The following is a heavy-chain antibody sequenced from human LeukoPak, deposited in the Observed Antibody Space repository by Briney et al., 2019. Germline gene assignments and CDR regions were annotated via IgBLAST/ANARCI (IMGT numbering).Heavy chain of an antibody. V-gene: IGHV4-4*02. CDR2: VHLSGAS. J-gene: IGHJ4*02. Sequence: SLRLSCPASGFTFSSYWMHWLRQPPGKELEGVGEVHLSGASNYNPSLKSRVSMSIDKSRNHLSLALTSVTAADTAIYYCARESGAFSPFGFWGQGTLVTVSS. D-gene: IGHD5-12*01. CDR1: GFTFSSYW. CDR3: ARESGAFSPFGF.